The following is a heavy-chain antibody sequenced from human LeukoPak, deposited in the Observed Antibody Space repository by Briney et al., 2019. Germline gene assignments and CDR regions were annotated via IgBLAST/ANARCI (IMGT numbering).Heavy chain of an antibody. CDR3: ARVVFESSSWPIDY. D-gene: IGHD6-13*01. CDR2: INHSGST. V-gene: IGHV4-34*01. J-gene: IGHJ4*02. CDR1: GGSFSGYY. Sequence: KPSETLSLTCAVYGGSFSGYYWSWIRQPPGKGLEWIGEINHSGSTNYNLSLKSRVTISVDTSKNQFSLKLSSVTAADTAVYYCARVVFESSSWPIDYWGQGTLVTVS.